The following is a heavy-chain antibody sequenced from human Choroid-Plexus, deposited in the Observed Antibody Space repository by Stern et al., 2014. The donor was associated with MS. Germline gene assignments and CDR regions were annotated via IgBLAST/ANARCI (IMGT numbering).Heavy chain of an antibody. Sequence: QLVESGGGVVQPGRSLSLSCVASGFTFSTYAMHWVRQAPGKGLEWVAFVSYDGTQRNSTDSVKARFTISRDNSKNTLYLHMNSLRDEDTAVYFCARGGRGVGLEYWGQGALVTVSS. D-gene: IGHD3-10*01. CDR3: ARGGRGVGLEY. V-gene: IGHV3-30-3*01. J-gene: IGHJ4*02. CDR1: GFTFSTYA. CDR2: VSYDGTQR.